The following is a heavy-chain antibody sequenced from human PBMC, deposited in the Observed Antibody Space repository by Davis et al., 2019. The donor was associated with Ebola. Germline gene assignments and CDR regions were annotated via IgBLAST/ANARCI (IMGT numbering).Heavy chain of an antibody. Sequence: PGGSLRLSCKASGYMFSTQWIAWVRQVPGKSLEWMGTIFPADSDARYSPSFQGHVTISADKSINTTFLQWSSLEASDTAVYYCARQLRRSGGTAYYIFDSWGQGTLVTVSS. D-gene: IGHD2-15*01. CDR3: ARQLRRSGGTAYYIFDS. J-gene: IGHJ4*02. CDR1: GYMFSTQW. V-gene: IGHV5-51*01. CDR2: IFPADSDA.